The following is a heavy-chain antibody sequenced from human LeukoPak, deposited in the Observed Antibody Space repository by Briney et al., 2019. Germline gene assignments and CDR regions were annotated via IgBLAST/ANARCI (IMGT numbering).Heavy chain of an antibody. CDR3: AKSADSGTYYNNDY. CDR1: GFTFSNYA. D-gene: IGHD3-10*01. Sequence: GGSLRLSCAASGFTFSNYAMTWVRQTPGQGLEWVSGITGIACGSSTYYADSVKGRFTISRDNSKNTLYVQMNNLRPEDTAVYYCAKSADSGTYYNNDYWRQGTLVTVSS. J-gene: IGHJ4*02. V-gene: IGHV3-23*01. CDR2: ITGIACGSST.